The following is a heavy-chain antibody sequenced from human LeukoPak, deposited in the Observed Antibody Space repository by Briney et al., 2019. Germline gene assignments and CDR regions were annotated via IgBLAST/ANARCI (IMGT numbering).Heavy chain of an antibody. CDR3: AKAGYDFWSGYYPTYYFDY. D-gene: IGHD3-3*01. Sequence: GGSLRLSCAASGFIFSSFAMSWVRQAPGKGLEWVSGFRSSDNGTHYADSVKGRFTISRDNSKNTLYLQMNSLRAEDTAVYYCAKAGYDFWSGYYPTYYFDYWGQGTLVTVSS. V-gene: IGHV3-23*01. CDR2: FRSSDNGT. J-gene: IGHJ4*02. CDR1: GFIFSSFA.